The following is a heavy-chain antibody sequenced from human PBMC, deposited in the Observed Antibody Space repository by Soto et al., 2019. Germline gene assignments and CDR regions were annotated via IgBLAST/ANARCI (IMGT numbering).Heavy chain of an antibody. Sequence: PGGSLRLSCAASGFTFSSYAMHWARQAPGKGLEWVAVISYDGSNKYYADSVKGRFTISRDNSKNTLYLQMNSLRAEDTAVYYCATSSSWSYYYYGMDVWGQGTTVTVSS. J-gene: IGHJ6*02. D-gene: IGHD6-13*01. CDR2: ISYDGSNK. V-gene: IGHV3-30-3*01. CDR3: ATSSSWSYYYYGMDV. CDR1: GFTFSSYA.